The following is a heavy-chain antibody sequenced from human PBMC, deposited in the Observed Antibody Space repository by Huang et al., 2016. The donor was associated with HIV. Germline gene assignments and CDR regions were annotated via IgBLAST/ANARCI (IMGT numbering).Heavy chain of an antibody. V-gene: IGHV3-74*01. D-gene: IGHD3-22*01. CDR2: NKSDGSST. Sequence: EVQLEESGGGLVQPGGSLRLSCAASGFTFSSYWMHWVRQAPGKGLVWGSSNKSDGSSTSYADAVKGRFTISRGNAKTTLYLQMNSLRAEDTAVYYCARTYYYDSSGVDPRRAFDIWGQGTMVTVSS. CDR3: ARTYYYDSSGVDPRRAFDI. J-gene: IGHJ3*02. CDR1: GFTFSSYW.